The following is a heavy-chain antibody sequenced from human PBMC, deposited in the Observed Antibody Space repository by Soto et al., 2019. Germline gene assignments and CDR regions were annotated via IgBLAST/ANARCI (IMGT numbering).Heavy chain of an antibody. CDR2: ISYDGSNK. V-gene: IGHV3-30-3*01. CDR1: GFTFSSYA. Sequence: QVQLVESGGGVVQPGRSLRLSCAASGFTFSSYAMHWVRQAPGKGLEWVAVISYDGSNKYDADSVKGRCTISRDNSKNTLYLQVNSLRAEDTAVYYCARDAVGVFDYWGHGTLVTVSS. J-gene: IGHJ4*01. D-gene: IGHD1-26*01. CDR3: ARDAVGVFDY.